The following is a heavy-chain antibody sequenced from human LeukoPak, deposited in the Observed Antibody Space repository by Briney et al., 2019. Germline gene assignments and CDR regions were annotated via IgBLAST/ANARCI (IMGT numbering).Heavy chain of an antibody. D-gene: IGHD7-27*01. V-gene: IGHV4-59*08. J-gene: IGHJ4*02. CDR3: ARRANWAWYFDY. CDR1: GGSISGYY. CDR2: IYSSGST. Sequence: SETLSLTCTVSGGSISGYYWTWIRQPPGKGLEWIGYIYSSGSTNYNPSLKSRVTISVDTSKNQFSLKLSSVTAADTAVYYCARRANWAWYFDYWGQGTLVTVPS.